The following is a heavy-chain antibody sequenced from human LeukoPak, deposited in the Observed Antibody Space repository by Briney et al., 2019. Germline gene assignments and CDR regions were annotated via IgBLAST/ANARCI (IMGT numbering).Heavy chain of an antibody. J-gene: IGHJ4*02. CDR2: IYYSGST. V-gene: IGHV4-59*01. CDR1: GGSISRYY. D-gene: IGHD3-10*01. CDR3: AKDLLLWFGELAKPRSDDY. Sequence: PSETLSLTCTISGGSISRYYWSWIRLPPGEGLEWIGYIYYSGSTTYNPSLKSRVTIAVDTSKNQFSLRLSSVTAADTAVYYCAKDLLLWFGELAKPRSDDYWGQGTLVAVSS.